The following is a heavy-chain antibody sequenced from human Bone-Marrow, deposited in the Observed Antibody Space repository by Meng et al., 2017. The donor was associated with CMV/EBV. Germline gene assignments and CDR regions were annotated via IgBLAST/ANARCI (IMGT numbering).Heavy chain of an antibody. CDR2: IDWDDDK. J-gene: IGHJ4*02. Sequence: PLSESGPTLVKPPQTLTLPCTFSGFSLTTSGEGVGWIRQPPGKALEWLALIDWDDDKRYSPSLKSRLTITKDTSKNQVVLTMTNIDPVDTATYYCAHRPSGYSSSWFDYWGQGTLVTVSS. D-gene: IGHD6-13*01. CDR3: AHRPSGYSSSWFDY. V-gene: IGHV2-5*02. CDR1: GFSLTTSGEG.